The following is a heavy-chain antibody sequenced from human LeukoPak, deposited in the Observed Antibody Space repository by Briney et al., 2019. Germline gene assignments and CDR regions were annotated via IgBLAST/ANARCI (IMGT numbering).Heavy chain of an antibody. V-gene: IGHV4-4*07. CDR1: GNSFGDYY. Sequence: SETLSLTCTVSGNSFGDYYCSWIRQPAGKGLEWIGRIYTSGSTTYNPSLKSRVTMSVDTAKSQLSLNLMSVTAADTAVYYCTRDTGTTGEVKFDPWGQGTLVTVSS. CDR3: TRDTGTTGEVKFDP. D-gene: IGHD4-17*01. CDR2: IYTSGST. J-gene: IGHJ5*02.